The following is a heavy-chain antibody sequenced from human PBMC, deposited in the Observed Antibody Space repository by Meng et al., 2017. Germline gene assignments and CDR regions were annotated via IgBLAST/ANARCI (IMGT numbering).Heavy chain of an antibody. CDR2: INPNSGGT. CDR1: VYTVTGYY. J-gene: IGHJ4*02. CDR3: ASELNTYGSGSYAY. Sequence: QLHLAQSESELKMPVASVTVSCKASVYTVTGYYMHWVRQAPGQGLEWMGRINPNSGGTNYAQKFQGRVTMTRDTSISTAYMELSRLRSDDTAVYYCASELNTYGSGSYAYWGQGTLVTVSS. V-gene: IGHV1-2*06. D-gene: IGHD3-10*01.